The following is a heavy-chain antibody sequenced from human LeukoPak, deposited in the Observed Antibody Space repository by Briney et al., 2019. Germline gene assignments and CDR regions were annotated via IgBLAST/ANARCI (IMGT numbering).Heavy chain of an antibody. CDR2: IHSSGSP. CDR3: ARDPNSAL. J-gene: IGHJ4*02. D-gene: IGHD4-23*01. V-gene: IGHV4-4*07. CDR1: GGSISSYY. Sequence: PSETLSLTCTVSGGSISSYYWGWSRQSARKGTEWVGRIHSSGSPNYNPSLKSRVTMSVDTSKNQFSLKLISVTAADTAVYYCARDPNSALWGQGTLVTVSS.